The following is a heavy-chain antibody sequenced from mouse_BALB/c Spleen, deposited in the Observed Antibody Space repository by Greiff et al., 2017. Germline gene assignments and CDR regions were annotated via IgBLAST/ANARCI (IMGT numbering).Heavy chain of an antibody. CDR3: ARLYSSSYEFAY. J-gene: IGHJ3*01. CDR1: GFTFSSYA. Sequence: EVQVVVSGGGLVKPGGSLKLSCAASGFTFSSYAMSWVRQTPEKRLEWVASISSGGSTYYPDSVKGRFTISRDNAKNTLYLQMSSLKSEDTAMYYCARLYSSSYEFAYWGQGTLVTVSA. V-gene: IGHV5-6*01. CDR2: ISSGGST. D-gene: IGHD1-1*01.